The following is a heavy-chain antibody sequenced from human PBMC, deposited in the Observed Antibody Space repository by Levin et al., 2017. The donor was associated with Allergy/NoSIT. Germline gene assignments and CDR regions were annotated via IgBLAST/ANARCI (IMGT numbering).Heavy chain of an antibody. J-gene: IGHJ4*02. Sequence: SETLSLTCAVSGGSFKSYYWNWIRQSPGKGLEWIGYVYFTGSTHYNPSLVSRVSISLDTSNNQFSLNLTSVTPDDTAIYYCARSIRYYYTSESLDFWGQGTPVAVSS. V-gene: IGHV4-59*01. D-gene: IGHD3-10*01. CDR3: ARSIRYYYTSESLDF. CDR2: VYFTGST. CDR1: GGSFKSYY.